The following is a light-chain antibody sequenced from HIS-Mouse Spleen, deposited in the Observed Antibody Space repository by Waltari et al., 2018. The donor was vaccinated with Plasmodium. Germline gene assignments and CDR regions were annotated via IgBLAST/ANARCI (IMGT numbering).Light chain of an antibody. CDR3: NSRDSSGNHLV. Sequence: SSELTQDPAVSVALGQTVRITCQGDSLRSYYASWYQQKPGQAPVIVIYGKTNRPSGVPDRVSGSSSGNTASLTITGAQPEDEADYCCNSRDSSGNHLVFGGGTKLTVL. CDR2: GKT. J-gene: IGLJ2*01. V-gene: IGLV3-19*01. CDR1: SLRSYY.